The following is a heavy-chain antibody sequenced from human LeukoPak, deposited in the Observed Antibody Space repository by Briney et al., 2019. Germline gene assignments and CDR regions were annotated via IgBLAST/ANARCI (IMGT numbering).Heavy chain of an antibody. V-gene: IGHV4-59*13. CDR1: GGPRSSNY. CDR3: ARDRVGATLVGRRENYYYRDV. Sequence: PSETLSLTCTVSGGPRSSNYWSWIRQPPEKGLEWIGYIYYSESTNCNPSLKSRLNISVDTSKNQFSLKLSSVTAADTAVYYCARDRVGATLVGRRENYYYRDVWGKGTTVTVSS. J-gene: IGHJ6*03. CDR2: IYYSEST. D-gene: IGHD1-26*01.